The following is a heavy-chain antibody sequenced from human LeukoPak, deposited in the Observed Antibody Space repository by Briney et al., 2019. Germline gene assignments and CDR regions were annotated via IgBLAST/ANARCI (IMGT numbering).Heavy chain of an antibody. J-gene: IGHJ3*02. CDR2: INASGGST. Sequence: GASVKVSCKASGYTFTSYYMHWVRQAPGQGLEWRGIINASGGSTSYAQKFQGRGTMTRDTSTSTVYMDLSSLRSEDTAVYYCARFREYYDILTGVVGGAFDIWGQGTMVTVSS. V-gene: IGHV1-46*01. D-gene: IGHD3-9*01. CDR3: ARFREYYDILTGVVGGAFDI. CDR1: GYTFTSYY.